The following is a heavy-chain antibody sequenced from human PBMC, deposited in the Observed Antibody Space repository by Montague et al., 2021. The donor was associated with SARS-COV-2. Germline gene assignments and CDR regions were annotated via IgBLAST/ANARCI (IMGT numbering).Heavy chain of an antibody. V-gene: IGHV4-31*03. CDR2: IYYSGST. D-gene: IGHD6-19*01. CDR3: AGVHFVSSGWYPDAFDI. CDR1: GGSINSGGYY. Sequence: TLSLTCTVSGGSINSGGYYWSWIRQHPGKGLEWIGYIYYSGSTYYNPSLKSRLTISVDTSKNQFSLKLSSVTAADTAVYYCAGVHFVSSGWYPDAFDIWGQGTMVTVSS. J-gene: IGHJ3*02.